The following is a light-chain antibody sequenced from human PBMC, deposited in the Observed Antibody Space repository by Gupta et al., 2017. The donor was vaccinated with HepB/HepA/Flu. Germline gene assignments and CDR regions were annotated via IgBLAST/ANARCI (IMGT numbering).Light chain of an antibody. Sequence: QSALTQPASVPGSPGQSITISCPGTSSDIGGHDYVSWYQQYPGKAPRLIISDVSNRPSGVSNRFSGSKSGNTASLTISGLQPEDEADYYCCSYSSSSTVYVFGAGTWVTVL. CDR1: SSDIGGHDY. CDR2: DVS. V-gene: IGLV2-14*03. J-gene: IGLJ1*01. CDR3: CSYSSSSTVYV.